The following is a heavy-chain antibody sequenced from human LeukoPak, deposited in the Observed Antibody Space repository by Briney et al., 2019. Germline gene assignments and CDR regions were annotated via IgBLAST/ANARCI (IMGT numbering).Heavy chain of an antibody. CDR1: GGSISSYY. D-gene: IGHD6-25*01. CDR2: IYYSGST. J-gene: IGHJ4*02. V-gene: IGHV4-59*12. Sequence: SETLSLTCTVSGGSISSYYWSWIRQPPGKGLEWIGSIYYSGSTYYNPSLKSRVTISVDTSKNQFSLKLSSVTAADTAVYYCARYSSGVDYWGQGTLVTVSS. CDR3: ARYSSGVDY.